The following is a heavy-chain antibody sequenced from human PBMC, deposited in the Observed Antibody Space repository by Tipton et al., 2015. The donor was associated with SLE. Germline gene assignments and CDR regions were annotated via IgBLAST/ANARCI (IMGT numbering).Heavy chain of an antibody. CDR3: ARQVSAMADFDY. CDR1: GGSFSGYY. J-gene: IGHJ4*02. V-gene: IGHV4-59*08. D-gene: IGHD5-18*01. Sequence: LRLSCAVYGGSFSGYYWSWIRQPPGKGLEWIGYIYYSGSTNYNPSLKSRVTISVDTSKNQFSLKLSSVTAADTAVYYCARQVSAMADFDYWGQGTLVTVSS. CDR2: IYYSGST.